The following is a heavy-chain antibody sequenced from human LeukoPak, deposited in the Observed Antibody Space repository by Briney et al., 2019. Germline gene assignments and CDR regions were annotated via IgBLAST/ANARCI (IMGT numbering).Heavy chain of an antibody. J-gene: IGHJ4*02. Sequence: PGGSLRLSCAASGFTFSSYGMHWVRQAPGKGLEWVAFIRYDGSNKYYADSVKGRFTISRDNSKNTLYLQMNSLRAEDTAVYYCAKRTGRDGYYYGSGSYYRSGTTIDYWGQGTLVTVSS. CDR1: GFTFSSYG. CDR2: IRYDGSNK. D-gene: IGHD3-10*01. V-gene: IGHV3-30*02. CDR3: AKRTGRDGYYYGSGSYYRSGTTIDY.